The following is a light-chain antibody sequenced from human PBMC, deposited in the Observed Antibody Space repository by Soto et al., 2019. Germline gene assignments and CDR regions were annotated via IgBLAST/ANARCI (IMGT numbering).Light chain of an antibody. CDR3: QQYNNWLT. CDR2: GAS. J-gene: IGKJ4*01. Sequence: EVVMTQSPATLSVSPGERATLSCRASQSVNNNVAWYQQKPGQAPRLLIYGASTRATGIPARFSGSGSGTEFTLTISSLQSEESAIYHCQQYNNWLTFGGGAKVEIK. V-gene: IGKV3-15*01. CDR1: QSVNNN.